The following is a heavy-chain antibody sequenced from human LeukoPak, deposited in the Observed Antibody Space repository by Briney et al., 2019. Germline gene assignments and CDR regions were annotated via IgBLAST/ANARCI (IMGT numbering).Heavy chain of an antibody. D-gene: IGHD6-19*01. Sequence: PGGSLRLSCAASGFTFSSYSMNWARQAPGKGLEWVSSISSSSSYIYYADSVKGRFTISRDNAKNSLYLQMNSLRAEDTAVYYCASPIAVAGTAYYYGMDVWGQGTTVTVSS. CDR2: ISSSSSYI. CDR1: GFTFSSYS. V-gene: IGHV3-21*01. CDR3: ASPIAVAGTAYYYGMDV. J-gene: IGHJ6*02.